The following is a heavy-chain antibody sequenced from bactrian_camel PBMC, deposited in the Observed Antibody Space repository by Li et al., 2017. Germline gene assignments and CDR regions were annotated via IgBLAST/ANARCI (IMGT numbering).Heavy chain of an antibody. D-gene: IGHD3*01. CDR3: AKDLDPLRAGYFNEYDV. CDR2: INAGGDRS. J-gene: IGHJ4*01. CDR1: GFTFSSNS. V-gene: IGHV3S1*01. Sequence: HVQLVESGGGLVQPGGSLRLSCVASGFTFSSNSMSWVRQAPGKGLEWVSSINAGGDRSNYADSVKGRFTISKDDAKNTLYLQMNSLKPEDTAVYYCAKDLDPLRAGYFNEYDVWGQGTQVTVS.